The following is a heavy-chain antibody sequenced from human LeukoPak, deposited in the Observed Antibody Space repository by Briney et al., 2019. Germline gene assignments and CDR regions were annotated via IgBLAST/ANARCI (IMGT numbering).Heavy chain of an antibody. Sequence: GASVKVSCKASGYTFTCYYMHWVRQAPGQGLEGMGWISAYNGNTNSAQKLQGRVTMTTDTSTSTAYMQLRSLRADDKAIYYCVWSRGCIHGVCYVGSDAFDIWLQGTMVTDSS. CDR2: ISAYNGNT. CDR3: VWSRGCIHGVCYVGSDAFDI. J-gene: IGHJ3*02. CDR1: GYTFTCYY. D-gene: IGHD2-8*01. V-gene: IGHV1-18*04.